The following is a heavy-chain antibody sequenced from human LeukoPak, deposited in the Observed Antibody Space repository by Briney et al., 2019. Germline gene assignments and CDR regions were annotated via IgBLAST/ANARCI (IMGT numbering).Heavy chain of an antibody. V-gene: IGHV3-30*02. J-gene: IGHJ4*02. Sequence: PGGSLRLSCAASGFTFSSYGMHWVRQAPGKGLEWVAFIRYDGSNEYYADSVKGRFTISRDNSKNTLYLQMNSLRAEDTAVYYCAKDGRVLRYFDWLLGYYFDYWGQGTLVTVSS. CDR3: AKDGRVLRYFDWLLGYYFDY. CDR1: GFTFSSYG. D-gene: IGHD3-9*01. CDR2: IRYDGSNE.